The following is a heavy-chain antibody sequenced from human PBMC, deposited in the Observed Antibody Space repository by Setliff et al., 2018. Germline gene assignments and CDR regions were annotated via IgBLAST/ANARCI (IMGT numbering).Heavy chain of an antibody. CDR3: ARATRRGYSYGSEGKEFDY. V-gene: IGHV1-3*01. CDR1: GYTFTSYA. CDR2: INAGNGNT. J-gene: IGHJ4*02. Sequence: GASVKVSCKASGYTFTSYAMHWVRQAPGQRLEWMGWINAGNGNTKYSQKFQGRVTMTRNTSISTAYMELSSLRSEDTAVYYCARATRRGYSYGSEGKEFDYWGQGTLVTVSS. D-gene: IGHD5-18*01.